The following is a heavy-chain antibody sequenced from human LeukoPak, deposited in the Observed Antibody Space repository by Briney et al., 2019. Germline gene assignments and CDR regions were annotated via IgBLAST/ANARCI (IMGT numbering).Heavy chain of an antibody. CDR2: INHSGST. Sequence: SETLSLTCAVYGGSFSGYYWSWIRQPPGKGLEWIGEINHSGSTNYNPSLKSRVTISVDTSKNQFSLKLSSVTAADTAVYYCARHGRYSSSWANDYWGQGTLVTVSS. D-gene: IGHD6-13*01. J-gene: IGHJ4*02. CDR1: GGSFSGYY. CDR3: ARHGRYSSSWANDY. V-gene: IGHV4-34*01.